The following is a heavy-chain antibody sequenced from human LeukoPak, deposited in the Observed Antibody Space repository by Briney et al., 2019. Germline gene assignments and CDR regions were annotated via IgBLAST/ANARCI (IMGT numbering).Heavy chain of an antibody. CDR1: GFTFSSYA. CDR3: AKAGIAVPATPEY. J-gene: IGHJ4*02. V-gene: IGHV3-23*01. Sequence: GGSLRLSCAASGFTFSSYAMNWVRQAPGKGLEWVSVISSSGGTAYYSDSVKGRFIISRDNSKNTLYLQMNSLRAEDTAVYYCAKAGIAVPATPEYCGQGTQVTVSS. D-gene: IGHD6-19*01. CDR2: ISSSGGTA.